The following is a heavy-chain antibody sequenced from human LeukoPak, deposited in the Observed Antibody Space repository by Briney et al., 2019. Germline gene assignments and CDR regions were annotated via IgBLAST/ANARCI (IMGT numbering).Heavy chain of an antibody. J-gene: IGHJ6*03. CDR1: GFSFSSYA. D-gene: IGHD6-13*01. CDR2: ISYDGSNK. V-gene: IGHV3-30*04. CDR3: ARVHVAAAGTYGYYYYMDV. Sequence: GGSLRLSCAAPGFSFSSYAMHWVRQAPGKGLEWVAVISYDGSNKYYADSVKGRFTISRDNSKNTLYLQMNSLRAEDTAVYYCARVHVAAAGTYGYYYYMDVWGKGTTVTVSS.